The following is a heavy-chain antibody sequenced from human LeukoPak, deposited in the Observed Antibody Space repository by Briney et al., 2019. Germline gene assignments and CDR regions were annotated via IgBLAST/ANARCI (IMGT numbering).Heavy chain of an antibody. CDR2: IKQDGSEK. J-gene: IGHJ5*01. V-gene: IGHV3-7*01. D-gene: IGHD6-19*01. CDR1: GFTFSSYG. CDR3: AREFRSGYNSRWFDY. Sequence: GGSLRLSCAASGFTFSSYGMSWVRQAPGKGLEWVANIKQDGSEKWYVDSVKGRFTISRDNAKNSLYLQMNSLRVEDTAVYYCAREFRSGYNSRWFDYWGQGTLVAVSS.